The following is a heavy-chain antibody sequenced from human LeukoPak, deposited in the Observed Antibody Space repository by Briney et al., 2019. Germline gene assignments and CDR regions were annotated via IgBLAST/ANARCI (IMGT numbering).Heavy chain of an antibody. CDR1: GASISSGGFH. D-gene: IGHD3-10*01. CDR3: ARTSRHFYGSGSNLTPWPADMDV. J-gene: IGHJ6*02. CDR2: IYYSGST. Sequence: PSQTLSLTCTVSGASISSGGFHWNWIRQHPGKGLEWIGYIYYSGSTHYNPSLNSRVTISMDTSKNHFSLKLSSVTAADTAIYYCARTSRHFYGSGSNLTPWPADMDVWGQGTKVTVSS. V-gene: IGHV4-31*03.